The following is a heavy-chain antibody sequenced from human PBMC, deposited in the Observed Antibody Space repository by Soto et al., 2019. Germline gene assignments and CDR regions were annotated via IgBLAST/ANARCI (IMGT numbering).Heavy chain of an antibody. D-gene: IGHD3-22*01. CDR1: GYSFTNYW. V-gene: IGHV5-10-1*01. J-gene: IGHJ2*01. CDR3: ARHSSAWYFDL. CDR2: IDPSDSYT. Sequence: EVQLVQSGAEVKKPGESLRISCKGSGYSFTNYWTTWLRQMPGKGLEWMGRIDPSDSYTNYSPSFQGHVTISTDESISTAYLQWSSLKASDTAMYYCARHSSAWYFDLWGRGTLVTVSS.